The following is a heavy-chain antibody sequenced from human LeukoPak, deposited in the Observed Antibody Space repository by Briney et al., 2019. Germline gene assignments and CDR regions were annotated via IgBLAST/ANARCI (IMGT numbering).Heavy chain of an antibody. D-gene: IGHD1-26*01. CDR1: GGPISSHY. V-gene: IGHV4-59*11. CDR3: ARAGSGSYYSY. Sequence: SETLSLTCTVSGGPISSHYWSWIRQPPGKGLEWIGYNYYSGSNNYNPSLKSRVTISVETSKNQFFLKLSFVTAAETAVYYCARAGSGSYYSYWGQGTLVTVSS. J-gene: IGHJ4*02. CDR2: NYYSGSN.